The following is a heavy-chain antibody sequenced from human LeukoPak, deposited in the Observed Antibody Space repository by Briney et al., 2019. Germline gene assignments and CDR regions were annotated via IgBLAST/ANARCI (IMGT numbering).Heavy chain of an antibody. J-gene: IGHJ4*02. V-gene: IGHV5-51*01. CDR3: ARRYYGSGSYSDGFDY. D-gene: IGHD3-10*01. CDR2: IYPGDSDT. CDR1: GYSFTNYW. Sequence: GESLKISCKVSGYSFTNYWIGWVRQMPGKGLEWMGIIYPGDSDTRYSPSFQGQVSISVDKSISTAYLQWSSLKASDTAMYYCARRYYGSGSYSDGFDYWGQGTLVTVSS.